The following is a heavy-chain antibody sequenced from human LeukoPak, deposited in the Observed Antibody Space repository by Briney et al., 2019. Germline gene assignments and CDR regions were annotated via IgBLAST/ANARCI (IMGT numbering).Heavy chain of an antibody. CDR2: SYYSGST. Sequence: SETLSLTCTVSGGSISSYYCTWIRQPPGKGLEWIGYSYYSGSTNYNPSLKSRVTMSVDTSKNQFSLKLSSVTAADTAVYYCARDSGSYYGVSDYYYYYMDVWGKGTTVTVSS. J-gene: IGHJ6*03. D-gene: IGHD1-26*01. V-gene: IGHV4-59*12. CDR1: GGSISSYY. CDR3: ARDSGSYYGVSDYYYYYMDV.